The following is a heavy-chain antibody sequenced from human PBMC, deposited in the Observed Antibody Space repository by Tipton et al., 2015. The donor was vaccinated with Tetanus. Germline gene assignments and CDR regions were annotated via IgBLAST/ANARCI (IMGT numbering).Heavy chain of an antibody. CDR2: IYPGDSGT. J-gene: IGHJ4*02. D-gene: IGHD2-15*01. CDR1: GYIFTNYW. CDR3: ARAHCSDGVCNFDF. V-gene: IGHV5-51*01. Sequence: QLVQSGGEVKKPGESLKISCKGSGYIFTNYWIGWVRQKPRKGLEWMGIIYPGDSGTRYSPSFQGQVTLSVDKSINTAYLRWGSLKASDASMFYCARAHCSDGVCNFDFWGQGALVTVAS.